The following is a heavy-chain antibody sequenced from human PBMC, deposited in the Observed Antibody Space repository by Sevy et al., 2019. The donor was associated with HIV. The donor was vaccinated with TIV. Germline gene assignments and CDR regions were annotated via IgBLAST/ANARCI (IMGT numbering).Heavy chain of an antibody. CDR3: AKDLPPSATTVAHFDY. V-gene: IGHV3-48*03. J-gene: IGHJ4*02. CDR2: ISNSGTNI. CDR1: GFRFSSYE. Sequence: GGSLRLSCAASGFRFSSYEMNWVRQAPGKGLEWVASISNSGTNIYYSDSVRGRFTISRETAKNSLYLQMNSPRAKDTAVYYCAKDLPPSATTVAHFDYWGQGTLVTVSS. D-gene: IGHD4-17*01.